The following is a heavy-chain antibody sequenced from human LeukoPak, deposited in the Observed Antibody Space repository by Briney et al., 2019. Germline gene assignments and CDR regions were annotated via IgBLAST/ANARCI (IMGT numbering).Heavy chain of an antibody. J-gene: IGHJ3*02. V-gene: IGHV4-34*01. Sequence: SETLSLICAVYGGSFSGYYWSWIRQPPGKGLEWIGEINHSGSTNYNPSLKSRVTISVDTSKNQFSLKLSSVTAADPAVYYCARRSSGPTKAFDIWGQGTMVTVSS. CDR2: INHSGST. CDR3: ARRSSGPTKAFDI. CDR1: GGSFSGYY. D-gene: IGHD3-22*01.